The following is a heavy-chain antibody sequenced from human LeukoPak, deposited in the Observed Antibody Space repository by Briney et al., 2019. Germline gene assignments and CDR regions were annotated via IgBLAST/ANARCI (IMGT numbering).Heavy chain of an antibody. V-gene: IGHV1-2*06. J-gene: IGHJ4*02. CDR3: ATLGSGQWLAWRHGDDY. D-gene: IGHD6-19*01. CDR1: GYTFTGYY. Sequence: GASVKVSCKASGYTFTGYYMHWVRQAPGQGLEWMGRISPNSGGTDYAQKFQGRVTMTRDTSISTAYMELSRLRSDDTAVYYCATLGSGQWLAWRHGDDYWGQGTLVTVSS. CDR2: ISPNSGGT.